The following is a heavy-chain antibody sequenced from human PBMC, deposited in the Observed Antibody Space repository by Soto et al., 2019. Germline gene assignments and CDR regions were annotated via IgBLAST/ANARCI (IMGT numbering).Heavy chain of an antibody. CDR3: ARDGGSDGYVN. J-gene: IGHJ4*02. D-gene: IGHD5-18*01. Sequence: VLLLESGGGLVQPGGSLRLSCATSGLSFRNHAMTWFRQAPGKGLEWVSSISGSGNDTYYADSVKGLFTISRDNFKTTLSLQMNGLTGHDTAVDYCARDGGSDGYVNGGQGTLVTVSS. V-gene: IGHV3-23*01. CDR1: GLSFRNHA. CDR2: ISGSGNDT.